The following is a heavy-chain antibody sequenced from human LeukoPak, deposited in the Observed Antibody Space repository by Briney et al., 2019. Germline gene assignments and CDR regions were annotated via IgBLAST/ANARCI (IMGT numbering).Heavy chain of an antibody. J-gene: IGHJ4*02. D-gene: IGHD3-10*01. CDR1: GASISSGSYY. V-gene: IGHV4-61*02. CDR3: ARWRGGNSYYGSGSQDYYFDY. CDR2: IYTSGST. Sequence: SETLSLTCTVSGASISSGSYYWSWIRQPTGKGLEWIGRIYTSGSTYYNPSLKSRVTISVDTSKNQFSLTLSSVPAADTAVYYCARWRGGNSYYGSGSQDYYFDYWGQGALVTVSS.